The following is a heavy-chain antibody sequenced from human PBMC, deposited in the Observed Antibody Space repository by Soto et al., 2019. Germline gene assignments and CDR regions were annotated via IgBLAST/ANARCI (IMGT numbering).Heavy chain of an antibody. CDR2: INHSGST. Sequence: SETLSLTCAVYGGSFSGYYWGWIRQPPGKGLEWIGEINHSGSTNYNPSLKSRVTISVDTSKNQFSLKLSSVTAADTAVYYCARAHVGNPSDFGVVSHDYWGQGTLVTVS. CDR1: GGSFSGYY. CDR3: ARAHVGNPSDFGVVSHDY. V-gene: IGHV4-34*01. D-gene: IGHD3-3*01. J-gene: IGHJ4*02.